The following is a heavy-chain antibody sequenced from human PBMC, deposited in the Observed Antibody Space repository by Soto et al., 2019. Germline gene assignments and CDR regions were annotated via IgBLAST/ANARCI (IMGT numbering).Heavy chain of an antibody. D-gene: IGHD6-19*01. CDR1: GYTFPNYG. J-gene: IGHJ4*02. V-gene: IGHV1-3*01. CDR2: INACDGSR. Sequence: AAVNVSCKASGYTFPNYGVHCVRRAPGQMLEWMGWINACDGSRKYSRNFQGRVIITSDTTASTAYMEMSSLRSEDTAVYYCVRDGAVAGNINFDFWGQGTLVTVSS. CDR3: VRDGAVAGNINFDF.